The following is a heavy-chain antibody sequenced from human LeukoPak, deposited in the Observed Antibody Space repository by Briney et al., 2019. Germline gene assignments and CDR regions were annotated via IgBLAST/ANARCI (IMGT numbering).Heavy chain of an antibody. CDR2: VSDGGST. CDR1: GGSITSYY. CDR3: ARASTTFDD. V-gene: IGHV4-59*01. Sequence: PSETLSLTCSVSGGSITSYYWSWIRQSPGKGLEWIGHVSDGGSTNYSPSLKGRVPISVDTSKNQFSLNLRSVTAADTAVYFCARASTTFDDWGQGTLVTVSS. D-gene: IGHD1-14*01. J-gene: IGHJ4*02.